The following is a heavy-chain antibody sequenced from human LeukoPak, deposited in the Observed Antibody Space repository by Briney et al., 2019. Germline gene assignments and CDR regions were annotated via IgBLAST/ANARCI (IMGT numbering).Heavy chain of an antibody. CDR3: ARDRLAYYYGSGGGHNWFDP. Sequence: ASVKVSCKASGYTFTSYGISWVRQAPGQGLEWMGWISAYNGNTNYAQKLQGRVTMTTDTSTSTAYMELRSLRSDDTAVYYCARDRLAYYYGSGGGHNWFDPWGQGTLVTVSS. CDR1: GYTFTSYG. J-gene: IGHJ5*02. D-gene: IGHD3-10*01. V-gene: IGHV1-18*01. CDR2: ISAYNGNT.